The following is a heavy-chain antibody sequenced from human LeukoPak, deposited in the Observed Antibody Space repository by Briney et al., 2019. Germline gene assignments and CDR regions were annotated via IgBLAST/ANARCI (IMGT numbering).Heavy chain of an antibody. D-gene: IGHD3-10*01. J-gene: IGHJ4*02. CDR2: IYYSGST. CDR3: ARDREFGELFYDY. CDR1: GGSISSGGYY. V-gene: IGHV4-31*03. Sequence: TSETLSLTCTVSGGSISSGGYYWSWIRQHPGKGLEWIGYIYYSGSTYYNPSLKSRVTISVDTSKNQFSLKLSSVTAADTAVYYCARDREFGELFYDYWGQGTLVTVSS.